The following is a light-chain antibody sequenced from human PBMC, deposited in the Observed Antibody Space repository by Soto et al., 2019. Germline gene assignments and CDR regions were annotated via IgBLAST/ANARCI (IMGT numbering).Light chain of an antibody. CDR3: QQLNSYLIT. CDR1: QSITTW. Sequence: DSQMTQSPSTLSASVGDRFTIXXRASQSITTWLAWYQQKPGKAPKXLIYKATNLQSGVPSRFSGSGSGTDFTLTISSLQPDDFATYYCQQLNSYLITFGQGTRLDIK. J-gene: IGKJ5*01. CDR2: KAT. V-gene: IGKV1-5*03.